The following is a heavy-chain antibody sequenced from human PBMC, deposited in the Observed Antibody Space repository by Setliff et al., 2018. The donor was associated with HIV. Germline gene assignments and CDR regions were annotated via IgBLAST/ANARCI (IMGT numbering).Heavy chain of an antibody. Sequence: SETLSLTCTVSGGSISAYYWNWFRQPAGEGLEWIGRVYIRGSPNSNPSLKSRVTISVDTSKNQFSLKLSSVIAADTAVYYCARIFGDQGYYYGMDVWGQGTTVTVSS. J-gene: IGHJ6*02. CDR1: GGSISAYY. CDR2: VYIRGSP. D-gene: IGHD3-3*01. V-gene: IGHV4-4*07. CDR3: ARIFGDQGYYYGMDV.